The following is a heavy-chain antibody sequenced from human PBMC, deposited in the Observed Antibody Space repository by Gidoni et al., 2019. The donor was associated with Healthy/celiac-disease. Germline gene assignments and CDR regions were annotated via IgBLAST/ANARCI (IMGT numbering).Heavy chain of an antibody. Sequence: EVQLVESGGGLVKPGGSLRLSCAASGFTCSSYSMNWVRQAPGKGLEWVSSISSSSSYIYYADSVKGRFTISRDNAKNSLYLQMNSLRAEDTAVYYCARGSFGSGWYGDAFDIWGQGTMVTVSS. CDR3: ARGSFGSGWYGDAFDI. CDR2: ISSSSSYI. V-gene: IGHV3-21*01. D-gene: IGHD6-19*01. J-gene: IGHJ3*02. CDR1: GFTCSSYS.